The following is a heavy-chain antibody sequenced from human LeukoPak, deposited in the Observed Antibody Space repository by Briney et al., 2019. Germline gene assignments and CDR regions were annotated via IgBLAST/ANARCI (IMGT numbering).Heavy chain of an antibody. V-gene: IGHV4-59*01. CDR3: ARGEWVRYFDY. D-gene: IGHD3-10*01. Sequence: PSETLSLTCTVSGGSISSYYWSWIRQPPGKGLEWIGYIYYSGGTNYNPSLKSRVTISVDTSKNQFSLKLSSVTAADTAVYYCARGEWVRYFDYWGQGTLVTVSS. CDR1: GGSISSYY. J-gene: IGHJ4*02. CDR2: IYYSGGT.